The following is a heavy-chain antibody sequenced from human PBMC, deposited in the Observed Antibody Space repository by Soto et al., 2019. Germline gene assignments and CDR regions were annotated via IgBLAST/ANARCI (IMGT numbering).Heavy chain of an antibody. J-gene: IGHJ4*02. Sequence: SETLSLTCTVSGGSMNNIYWSWIRQSPEKGLEWVGYIYYNGNTNYNPSLKSRVTMSVDASKNQFSLKLTSVTSADTAVYFCGRGGWSVAFWGRGCLVPVSS. CDR3: GRGGWSVAF. CDR2: IYYNGNT. V-gene: IGHV4-59*01. D-gene: IGHD6-19*01. CDR1: GGSMNNIY.